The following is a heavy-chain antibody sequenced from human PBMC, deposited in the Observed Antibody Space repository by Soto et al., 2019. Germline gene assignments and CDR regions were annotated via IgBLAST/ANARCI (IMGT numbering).Heavy chain of an antibody. D-gene: IGHD3-10*01. CDR3: ATGRVYFGSEY. Sequence: QVQLQESGPGLVKPLETLSLTCTVPGGSITSYYWSWVRQPPGKGLEWIGYIYYNGNTNYNPSLTSRPPISLDPSKNQFSLRLSSVTAADTAVYYCATGRVYFGSEYWGQGTLVTVSS. CDR1: GGSITSYY. V-gene: IGHV4-59*01. CDR2: IYYNGNT. J-gene: IGHJ4*02.